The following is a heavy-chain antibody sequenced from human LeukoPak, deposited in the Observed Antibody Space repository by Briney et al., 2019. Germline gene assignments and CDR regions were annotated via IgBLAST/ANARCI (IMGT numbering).Heavy chain of an antibody. D-gene: IGHD2-2*03. J-gene: IGHJ4*02. Sequence: PGGSLRLSCAAPGLSFSDNYMGWLRQPPGKGLEWLSYINSDGSMTKYTASVQGRFTISRDNAKRSLFLQMNNLRANDTARYYCAKGSHGWTFDVWGQGSQVTVSS. CDR1: GLSFSDNY. CDR2: INSDGSMT. V-gene: IGHV3-11*01. CDR3: AKGSHGWTFDV.